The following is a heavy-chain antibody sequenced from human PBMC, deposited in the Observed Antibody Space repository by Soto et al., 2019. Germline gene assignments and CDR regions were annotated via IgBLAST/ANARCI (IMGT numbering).Heavy chain of an antibody. Sequence: ESGPTLVNPTQTLTLTCTFSGFSLSTSGVGVGWIRQPPGKALEWLALIYWDDDKRYSPSLKSRLTITKDTSKNQVVLSMINVDPVDTATYFCARRHPHNADWATARFGPWGQGILVTVSP. CDR2: IYWDDDK. V-gene: IGHV2-5*02. J-gene: IGHJ5*02. CDR1: GFSLSTSGVG. D-gene: IGHD3-9*01. CDR3: ARRHPHNADWATARFGP.